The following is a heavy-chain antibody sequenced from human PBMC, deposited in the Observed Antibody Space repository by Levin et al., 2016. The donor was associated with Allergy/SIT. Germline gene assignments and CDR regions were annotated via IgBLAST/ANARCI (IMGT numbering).Heavy chain of an antibody. CDR1: HASITSDY. Sequence: LETLSLTCTVSHASITSDYWSWIRQSPGKRLEWIGYVDYNGGTSYNPSLDWRVTMSRDTSKNQFSLSLRSLTDADTAIYYCARTNSSGWEWLFDYWGRGTLVTVSS. CDR2: VDYNGGT. D-gene: IGHD6-19*01. V-gene: IGHV4-59*01. CDR3: ARTNSSGWEWLFDY. J-gene: IGHJ4*02.